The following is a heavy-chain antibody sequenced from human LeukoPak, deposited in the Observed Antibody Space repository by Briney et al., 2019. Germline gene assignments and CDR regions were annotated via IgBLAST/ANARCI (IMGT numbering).Heavy chain of an antibody. CDR1: GFTFSSYA. J-gene: IGHJ5*02. CDR3: AKRAYCSGTTCYGNYFDP. D-gene: IGHD2-2*01. V-gene: IGHV3-23*01. CDR2: ISGSGDST. Sequence: GGSLRLSCAASGFTFSSYAMSWVRQAPGKGLEWVSDISGSGDSTDYADSVRGRLTISRDNSKNTVYLQMSSLGAEDTAVYYCAKRAYCSGTTCYGNYFDPWGQGTLVTVSS.